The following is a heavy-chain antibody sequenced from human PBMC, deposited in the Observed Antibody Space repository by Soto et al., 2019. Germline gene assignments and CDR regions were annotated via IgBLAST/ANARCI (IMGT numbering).Heavy chain of an antibody. V-gene: IGHV5-51*01. J-gene: IGHJ4*02. CDR2: IYPGDSDT. Sequence: GESLKISCQASGYSFTNYWIGWVRQMPGKGLEWMGIIYPGDSDTRYNPSFQGQVTISADKSISAAYLQWSSLQASDTAMYYCARHQNGNWALDYWGQGTLVTVSS. D-gene: IGHD7-27*01. CDR1: GYSFTNYW. CDR3: ARHQNGNWALDY.